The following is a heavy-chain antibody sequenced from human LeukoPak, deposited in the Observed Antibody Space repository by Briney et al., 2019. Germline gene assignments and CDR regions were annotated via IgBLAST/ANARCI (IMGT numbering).Heavy chain of an antibody. D-gene: IGHD1-1*01. CDR2: IYYSGCT. CDR1: GGSISSYY. V-gene: IGHV4-59*08. Sequence: SETLSLTCTVSGGSISSYYWSWIRQPPGKGLEWIGYIYYSGCTNYNPSLKSRVTISVDTSKNQFSLKLSSVTAADTAVYYRARLAAGQTGNWFDPWGQGTLVTVSS. J-gene: IGHJ5*02. CDR3: ARLAAGQTGNWFDP.